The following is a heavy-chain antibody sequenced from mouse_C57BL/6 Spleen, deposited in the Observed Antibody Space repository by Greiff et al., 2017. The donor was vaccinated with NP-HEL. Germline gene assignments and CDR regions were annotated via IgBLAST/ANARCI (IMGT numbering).Heavy chain of an antibody. V-gene: IGHV1-15*01. CDR1: GYTFTDYE. D-gene: IGHD1-1*01. CDR2: IDPETGGT. Sequence: QVHVKQSGAELVRPGASVTLSCKASGYTFTDYEMHWVKQTPVHGLEWIGAIDPETGGTAYNQKFKGKAILTADKSSSTAYMELRSLTSEDSAVYYCTRDTTVDWYFDVWGTGTTVTVSS. CDR3: TRDTTVDWYFDV. J-gene: IGHJ1*03.